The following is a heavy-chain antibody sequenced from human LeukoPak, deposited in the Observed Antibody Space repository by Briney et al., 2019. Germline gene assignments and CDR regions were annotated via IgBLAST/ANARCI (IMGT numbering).Heavy chain of an antibody. CDR2: ISSSGTNT. CDR1: GFTFSAYA. CDR3: AKATSPVISRNLFDR. J-gene: IGHJ5*02. V-gene: IGHV3-23*01. D-gene: IGHD3-3*02. Sequence: GGSLRLSCAASGFTFSAYAMSWVRQAPGKGLEWVSAISSSGTNTYYADSVKGRFTISRDNSKNTLYVQMNSLRAEDTAVYYCAKATSPVISRNLFDRWGQRTLVTVSS.